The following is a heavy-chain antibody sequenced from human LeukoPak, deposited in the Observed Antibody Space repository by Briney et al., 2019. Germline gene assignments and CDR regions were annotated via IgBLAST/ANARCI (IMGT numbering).Heavy chain of an antibody. Sequence: AGGSLRLSCAASGFTFSNYEMNWVRQAPGKGLEWVAVISYDGSNKNYADSVKGRFTISGDNSKNTLYLQMNSLRAEDTSVYYCARSPGILGTNYFDYWGQGTLVTVSS. J-gene: IGHJ4*02. CDR3: ARSPGILGTNYFDY. D-gene: IGHD1-26*01. CDR2: ISYDGSNK. CDR1: GFTFSNYE. V-gene: IGHV3-30*04.